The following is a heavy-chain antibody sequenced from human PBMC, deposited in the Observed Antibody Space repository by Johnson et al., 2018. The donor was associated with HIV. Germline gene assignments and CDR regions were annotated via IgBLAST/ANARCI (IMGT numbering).Heavy chain of an antibody. Sequence: QVQLVESGGGLVQPGGSLRLSCAASGFTVSSNYMTWIRQAPGKGLEWVSYISSSGSTIYYADSVKGRFTISRDNAKNSLFLQMNSLRAEDTAVYYCARMTHYNFWGGDTFDIWGQGALVTVSS. CDR1: GFTVSSNY. CDR3: ARMTHYNFWGGDTFDI. V-gene: IGHV3-11*04. J-gene: IGHJ3*02. CDR2: ISSSGSTI. D-gene: IGHD3-3*01.